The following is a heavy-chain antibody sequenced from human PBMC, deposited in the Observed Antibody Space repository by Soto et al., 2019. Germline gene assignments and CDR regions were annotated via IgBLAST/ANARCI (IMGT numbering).Heavy chain of an antibody. CDR3: ARDYDFWSGSLFDP. CDR1: GGSISSGGYY. V-gene: IGHV4-31*03. D-gene: IGHD3-3*01. Sequence: SETLSLTCTVSGGSISSGGYYWSWIRQHPGKGLEWIGYIYYSGSTYYNPSLKSRVTISVDTSKNQFSLKLSSVTAADTAVYYCARDYDFWSGSLFDPWGQGTLVTVSS. CDR2: IYYSGST. J-gene: IGHJ5*02.